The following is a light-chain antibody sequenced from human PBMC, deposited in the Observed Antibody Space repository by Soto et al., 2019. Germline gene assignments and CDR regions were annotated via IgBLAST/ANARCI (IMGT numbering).Light chain of an antibody. J-gene: IGKJ1*01. CDR3: QEYYSSPWT. V-gene: IGKV4-1*01. CDR2: WAS. Sequence: DIVMTQSPDSLAVSLGERATINCRSSQSVLYSSSNKKYLAWYQQKPGQPPKLHVYWASTREAEVPDRFSGSGSGTDYTLTIGSLQTGDVAVYDCQEYYSSPWTFGQGTKVESK. CDR1: QSVLYSSSNKKY.